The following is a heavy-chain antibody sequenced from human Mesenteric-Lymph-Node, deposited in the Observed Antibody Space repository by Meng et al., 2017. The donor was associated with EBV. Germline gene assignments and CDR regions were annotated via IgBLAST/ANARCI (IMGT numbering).Heavy chain of an antibody. CDR3: ARGKRTTANTFDY. CDR1: GFTFSSYS. Sequence: EVQLVESGGXLVKPGGALRLAVAASGFTFSSYSMNWVRQAPGKGLEWVSSISSSSSYIYYADSVKGRFTISRDNAKNSLYLQMNSLRAEDTAVYYCARGKRTTANTFDYWGQGTLVTVSS. CDR2: ISSSSSYI. V-gene: IGHV3-21*01. D-gene: IGHD4-17*01. J-gene: IGHJ4*02.